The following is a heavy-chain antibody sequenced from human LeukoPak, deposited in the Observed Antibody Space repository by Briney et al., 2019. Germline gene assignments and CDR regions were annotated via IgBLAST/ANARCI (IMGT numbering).Heavy chain of an antibody. J-gene: IGHJ6*02. CDR2: IIPIFGTA. V-gene: IGHV1-69*13. CDR1: GGTFSSYA. D-gene: IGHD3-16*01. CDR3: ARSMITRCMDV. Sequence: SVTVSCTASGGTFSSYAISWVRQAPGRGLEWMGGIIPIFGTANYAQKFQGGVTITADESTSTAYMELSSLRSEDTAVYYCARSMITRCMDVWGQGTTVTVSS.